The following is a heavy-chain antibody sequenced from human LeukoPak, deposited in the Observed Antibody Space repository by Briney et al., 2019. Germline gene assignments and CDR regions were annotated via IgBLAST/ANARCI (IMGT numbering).Heavy chain of an antibody. Sequence: SETLSLTCTVSGGSISSSSHYWGWIRQPPGKGLEWIGSIYYSGSTYYNPSLKSRVTISVDTSKNQFSLKLSSVTAADTPVCYGARDRTYYYDSSGYPGYYYGMDVWGQGTTVTVSS. CDR3: ARDRTYYYDSSGYPGYYYGMDV. CDR2: IYYSGST. D-gene: IGHD3-22*01. J-gene: IGHJ6*02. CDR1: GGSISSSSHY. V-gene: IGHV4-39*07.